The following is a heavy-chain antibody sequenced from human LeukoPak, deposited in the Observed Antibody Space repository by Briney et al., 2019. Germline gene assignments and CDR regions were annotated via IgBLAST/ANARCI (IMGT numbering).Heavy chain of an antibody. D-gene: IGHD3-3*01. CDR1: GFTFSDYY. V-gene: IGHV3-11*01. J-gene: IGHJ4*02. CDR3: ARVGITIFGVVIIGDYFDY. Sequence: GGSLRLSCAASGFTFSDYYMSWIRQAPGKGLEWVSYISSNGSTIYYADSVKGRFTISRDNAKNSLYLQMNSLRAEDTAVYYCARVGITIFGVVIIGDYFDYWGQETLVTVSS. CDR2: ISSNGSTI.